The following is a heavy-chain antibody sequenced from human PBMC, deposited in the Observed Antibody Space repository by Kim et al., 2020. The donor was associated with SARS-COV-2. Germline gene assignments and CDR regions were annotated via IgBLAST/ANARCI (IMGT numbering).Heavy chain of an antibody. J-gene: IGHJ6*02. CDR2: IGTAGET. CDR1: GFTFGGHD. Sequence: GGSLRLSCAASGFTFGGHDMHWVRQGSGKGLEWVSAIGTAGETFYSGSVKGRFIISRENGRNSLFLQMDSLKVGDTAVYYCARGIHQWLGVDVWGQGPRSPSP. V-gene: IGHV3-13*04. D-gene: IGHD5-18*01. CDR3: ARGIHQWLGVDV.